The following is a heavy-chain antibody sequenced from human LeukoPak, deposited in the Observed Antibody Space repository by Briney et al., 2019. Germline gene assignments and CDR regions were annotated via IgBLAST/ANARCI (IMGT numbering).Heavy chain of an antibody. Sequence: SQTLSLTCTVSGGSINSGNYYWSWIRQPAGKGLEWIGRISASGSTNYNPSLRSRIAIIMDTSQNQMSLILRSVTSADTAVYYCARLTYHNFDLWAVAPWSLSPQ. CDR3: ARLTYHNFDL. CDR1: GGSINSGNYY. CDR2: ISASGST. D-gene: IGHD1-14*01. J-gene: IGHJ2*01. V-gene: IGHV4-61*02.